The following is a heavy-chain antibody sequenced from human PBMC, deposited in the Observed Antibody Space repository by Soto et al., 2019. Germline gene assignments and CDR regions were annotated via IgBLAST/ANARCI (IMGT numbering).Heavy chain of an antibody. CDR3: ATVATNSYNWLDP. J-gene: IGHJ5*02. CDR2: INSDGSKT. Sequence: PGGSLRLSCAASGFIFSTFLMHWVRQAPGKGLEWVSRINSDGSKTTYADSVKGRFTISRDNAKNTVYLQMNSLRGEDTAVYYCATVATNSYNWLDPWGQGTLVTVPQ. V-gene: IGHV3-74*01. CDR1: GFIFSTFL. D-gene: IGHD5-12*01.